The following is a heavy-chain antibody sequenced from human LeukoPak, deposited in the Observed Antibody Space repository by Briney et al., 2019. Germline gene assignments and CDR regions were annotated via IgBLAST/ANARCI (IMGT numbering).Heavy chain of an antibody. J-gene: IGHJ4*02. V-gene: IGHV1-8*01. CDR2: MDPNNGET. D-gene: IGHD1-26*01. Sequence: ASVKVSCKASGYTFTSYHINWVRHATGQGLERMGWMDPNNGETDNAQTFQGTDTMTADTSINTAYMELSSLTSEDAAVYFCARGTEEGVDYWGQGTLVAVSS. CDR1: GYTFTSYH. CDR3: ARGTEEGVDY.